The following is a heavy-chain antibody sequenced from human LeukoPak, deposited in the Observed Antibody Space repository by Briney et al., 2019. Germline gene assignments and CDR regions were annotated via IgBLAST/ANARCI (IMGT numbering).Heavy chain of an antibody. D-gene: IGHD5-24*01. V-gene: IGHV3-21*01. CDR1: GFTLSSYS. CDR2: ISSSSSYI. CDR3: ARLYGDDGYKPGDY. J-gene: IGHJ4*02. Sequence: GGSLRLSCAASGFTLSSYSMNWVRQAPGKGLEWVSSISSSSSYIYYADSVKGRFTISRDNAKNSLYLQMNSLRAEDTAVYYCARLYGDDGYKPGDYWGQGTLVTVSS.